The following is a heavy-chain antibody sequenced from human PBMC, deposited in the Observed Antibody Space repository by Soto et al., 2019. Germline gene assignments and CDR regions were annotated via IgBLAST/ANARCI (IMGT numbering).Heavy chain of an antibody. CDR2: INPNSGGT. CDR3: ARGSSSWFGNWFDP. D-gene: IGHD6-13*01. J-gene: IGHJ5*02. V-gene: IGHV1-2*04. CDR1: GYTLTGYY. Sequence: ASVKVSCKASGYTLTGYYMHWERQAPGQGLEWMGWINPNSGGTNYAQKFQGWVTMTRDTSISTAYMELSRLRSDDTAVYYCARGSSSWFGNWFDPWGQGPLVTVSS.